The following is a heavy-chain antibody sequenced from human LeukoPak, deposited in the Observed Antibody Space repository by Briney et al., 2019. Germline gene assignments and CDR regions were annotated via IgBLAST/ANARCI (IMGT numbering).Heavy chain of an antibody. V-gene: IGHV3-21*04. Sequence: GGSLRLSCAASGFTFSNYTMNWVRQAPGKGLEWVSSISSSSTYIYYADSMKGRFTISRDNAKNSLYLQMNSLRAEDTAVYYCAKDDNYIRFLSWGQGTLVTVSS. D-gene: IGHD3-16*01. CDR3: AKDDNYIRFLS. J-gene: IGHJ5*02. CDR1: GFTFSNYT. CDR2: ISSSSTYI.